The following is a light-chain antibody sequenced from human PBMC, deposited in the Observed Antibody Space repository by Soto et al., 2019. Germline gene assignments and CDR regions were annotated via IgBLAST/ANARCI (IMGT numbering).Light chain of an antibody. Sequence: DIVITQSPLSLPVTPVDPASISCRSSQSLLHSNGYNYLDWYLQKPGQSPQLLIYLGSNRASGVPSRFSGSGSGTDFTLAISSLQPEDFATYYCQQSSSTPQTFGGGTKVDIK. CDR2: LGS. V-gene: IGKV2-28*01. CDR1: QSLLHSNGYNY. CDR3: QQSSSTPQT. J-gene: IGKJ4*01.